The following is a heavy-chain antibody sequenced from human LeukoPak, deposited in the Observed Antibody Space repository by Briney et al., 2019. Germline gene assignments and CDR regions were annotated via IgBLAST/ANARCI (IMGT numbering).Heavy chain of an antibody. CDR2: INPGDSAT. CDR1: GYSFTSSW. CDR3: ARQPGAGWFDP. V-gene: IGHV5-51*01. J-gene: IGHJ5*02. Sequence: GESLKISRQASGYSFTSSWIGWARQMPGKGLEWMAIINPGDSATRYSPSFQGQVTISADKSISTVYLQWGSLKASDTAMYYCARQPGAGWFDPWGQGTLVTVSS. D-gene: IGHD3-10*01.